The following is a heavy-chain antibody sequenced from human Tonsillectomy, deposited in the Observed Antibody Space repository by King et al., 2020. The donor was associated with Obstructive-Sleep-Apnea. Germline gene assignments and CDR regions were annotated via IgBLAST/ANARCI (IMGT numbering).Heavy chain of an antibody. CDR2: IKSKTDGGTT. V-gene: IGHV3-15*01. Sequence: VQLVESGGGLVKPGGSLRLSCAASGFTFSNAWMSWVRQAPGKGLAWVGRIKSKTDGGTTDYAAPVKGRFTISRDDSKNPLYLQMNSLKTEDTAVYYCATDGAYYYGSGSYWNYWGQGTLVTVSA. CDR1: GFTFSNAW. D-gene: IGHD3-10*01. CDR3: ATDGAYYYGSGSYWNY. J-gene: IGHJ4*02.